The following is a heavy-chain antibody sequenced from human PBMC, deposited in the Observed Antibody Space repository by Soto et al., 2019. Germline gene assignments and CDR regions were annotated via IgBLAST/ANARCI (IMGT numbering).Heavy chain of an antibody. J-gene: IGHJ3*02. CDR1: GYTFTGYY. Sequence: QVQLVQSGAEVKKPGASVKVSCKASGYTFTGYYMHWVRQAPGQGLEWMGWITPNSGGTNYAQKLQGGVTMTRDTSISTAYMELSRLRSDDTAVYYCAREIQGSGTGAFDIWGQGTMVTVSS. CDR2: ITPNSGGT. CDR3: AREIQGSGTGAFDI. V-gene: IGHV1-2*02. D-gene: IGHD1-26*01.